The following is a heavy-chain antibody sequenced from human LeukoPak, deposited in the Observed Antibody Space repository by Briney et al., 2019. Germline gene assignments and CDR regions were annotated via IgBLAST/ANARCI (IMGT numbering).Heavy chain of an antibody. Sequence: PSETLSLTCTVSGGSISSSSYYWGWIRQPPGKGLEWIGSIYYSGSTYYNPSLKSRVTISVDTSKNQFSLKLSSVTAADTAVYYCAGVDAAMPDAFDIWGQGTTVTVSS. CDR2: IYYSGST. J-gene: IGHJ3*02. CDR3: AGVDAAMPDAFDI. D-gene: IGHD5-18*01. V-gene: IGHV4-39*07. CDR1: GGSISSSSYY.